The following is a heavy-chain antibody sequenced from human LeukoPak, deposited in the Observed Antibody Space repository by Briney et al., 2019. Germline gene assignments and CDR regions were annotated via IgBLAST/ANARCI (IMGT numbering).Heavy chain of an antibody. D-gene: IGHD3-22*01. Sequence: GGSLRLSCAASGFTVSSNYMSWVRQAPGKGLEWVSAISGSGGSTYYADSVKGRFTISRDSSKNTLYLQMSSLRAEDTAVYYCAKDPTMIVVVIPDYWGQGTLVTVSS. J-gene: IGHJ4*02. CDR3: AKDPTMIVVVIPDY. CDR2: ISGSGGST. V-gene: IGHV3-23*01. CDR1: GFTVSSNY.